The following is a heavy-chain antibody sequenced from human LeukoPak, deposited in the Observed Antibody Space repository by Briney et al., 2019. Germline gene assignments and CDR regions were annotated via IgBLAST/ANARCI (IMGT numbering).Heavy chain of an antibody. CDR1: SASITSYY. Sequence: SETLSLTCSVSSASITSYYWAWIRQPPGKGLEWIGYIYYGGGTHYNPSLKSRVTMSVASSMLQYSRRLSSLTAADTAVYYCARAMTTVTTGAYYYPLDVWAPGTTVTVSS. V-gene: IGHV4-59*08. D-gene: IGHD4-17*01. J-gene: IGHJ6*02. CDR3: ARAMTTVTTGAYYYPLDV. CDR2: IYYGGGT.